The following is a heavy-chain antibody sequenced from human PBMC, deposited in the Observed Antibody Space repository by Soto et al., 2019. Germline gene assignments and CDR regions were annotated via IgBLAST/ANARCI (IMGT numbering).Heavy chain of an antibody. CDR2: INIDGSTT. CDR1: GFSLSNYW. D-gene: IGHD5-12*01. V-gene: IGHV3-74*01. CDR3: VRIRRGDGYTFGY. Sequence: EVQLVESGGVSVQPGGSLRLSCAASGFSLSNYWMHWVRQAPGKGLVWVSRINIDGSTTTYADYVKGRFTISRDNAKNTLYLQMYSLRDEDTAVYYCVRIRRGDGYTFGYWGQGTLVTVSS. J-gene: IGHJ4*02.